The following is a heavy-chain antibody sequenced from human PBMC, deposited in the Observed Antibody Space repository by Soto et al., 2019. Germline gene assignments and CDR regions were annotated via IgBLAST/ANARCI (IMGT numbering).Heavy chain of an antibody. J-gene: IGHJ4*02. D-gene: IGHD1-1*01. CDR2: IYYSGST. CDR3: ARVDWNDYYFDY. V-gene: IGHV4-59*01. Sequence: SETLSLTCTVSGGSISSYYWSWIRQPPGKGLEWIGYIYYSGSTNYNPSLKSRVTISVDTSKNQFSLKLSSVTAADTAVYYCARVDWNDYYFDYWGQGTLVTVSS. CDR1: GGSISSYY.